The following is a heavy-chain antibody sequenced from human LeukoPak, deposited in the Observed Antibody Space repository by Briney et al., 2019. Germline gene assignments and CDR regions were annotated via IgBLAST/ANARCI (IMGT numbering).Heavy chain of an antibody. CDR3: AKKMGTIRGFDY. CDR1: GFTFSNYA. CDR2: ISDGGVST. Sequence: GGSLRPSCAASGFTFSNYAMSWVRQAPGKGLEWVSGISDGGVSTYHADSVMGRFTVSRDNSKNTLFLQMNSLRAEDTAVYYCAKKMGTIRGFDYWGQGTLVTVSS. V-gene: IGHV3-23*01. J-gene: IGHJ4*02. D-gene: IGHD5-24*01.